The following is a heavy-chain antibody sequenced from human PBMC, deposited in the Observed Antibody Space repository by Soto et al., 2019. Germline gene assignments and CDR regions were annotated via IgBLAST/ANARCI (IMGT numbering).Heavy chain of an antibody. Sequence: SETLSLTCTVSGGSISSGGYYWSWIRQHPGKGLEWIGYIYYSGSTYYNPSLKSRVTISVDTSKNQLSLKLSSVTAADTAVYYCARDRNQLLSSYYYGMDVWGQGTTVTVSS. J-gene: IGHJ6*02. CDR3: ARDRNQLLSSYYYGMDV. D-gene: IGHD2-2*01. CDR2: IYYSGST. CDR1: GGSISSGGYY. V-gene: IGHV4-31*03.